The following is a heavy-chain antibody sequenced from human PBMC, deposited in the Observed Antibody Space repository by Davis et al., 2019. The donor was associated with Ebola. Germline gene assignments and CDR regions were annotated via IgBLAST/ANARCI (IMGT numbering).Heavy chain of an antibody. CDR2: IYHSGST. Sequence: MPSETLSLTCAVSGDSISSSNWWSWVRQPPGKGLEWIGEIYHSGSTNYNPSLKSRVTISVDTSKNQFSLKLSSVTAADTAVYYCARGLRGYSYGYGYYYYGMDVWGQGTTVTVSS. CDR1: GDSISSSNW. J-gene: IGHJ6*02. CDR3: ARGLRGYSYGYGYYYYGMDV. D-gene: IGHD5-18*01. V-gene: IGHV4-4*02.